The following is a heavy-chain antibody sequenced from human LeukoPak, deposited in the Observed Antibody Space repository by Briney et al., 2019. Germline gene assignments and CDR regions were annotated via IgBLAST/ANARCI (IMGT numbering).Heavy chain of an antibody. D-gene: IGHD5-18*01. CDR3: ARSVRGYSYGQSEWYFDL. J-gene: IGHJ2*01. CDR1: GYTLTSYD. V-gene: IGHV1-8*01. CDR2: MNPNSGNT. Sequence: VASVKVSCKASGYTLTSYDINWVRQATGQGLEWMGWMNPNSGNTGYAQKFQGRVTITRNTSISTAYMELSSLRSEDTAVYYCARSVRGYSYGQSEWYFDLWGRGTLVTVSS.